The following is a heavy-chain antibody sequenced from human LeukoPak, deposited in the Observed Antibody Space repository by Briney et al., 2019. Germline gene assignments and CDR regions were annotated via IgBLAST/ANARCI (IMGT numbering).Heavy chain of an antibody. V-gene: IGHV3-7*01. CDR1: GLTFSIHW. Sequence: GGSLRLSCAASGLTFSIHWMNWVRQAPGKGLECVANINQDGSDKYYVDSVKGRFTISRDNTKNSLYLQMNSLRAEDTAVYYCAKDPTPAMVRYFDLWGRGTLVTVSS. CDR3: AKDPTPAMVRYFDL. CDR2: INQDGSDK. J-gene: IGHJ2*01. D-gene: IGHD5-18*01.